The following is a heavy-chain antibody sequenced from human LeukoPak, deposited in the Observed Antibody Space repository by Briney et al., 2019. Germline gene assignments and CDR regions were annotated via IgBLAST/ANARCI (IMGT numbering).Heavy chain of an antibody. V-gene: IGHV4-34*01. D-gene: IGHD2-15*01. J-gene: IGHJ4*02. CDR3: ARLVAAKGPFDY. CDR2: INHSGST. CDR1: GGSFXGYY. Sequence: ETLXLTCAVYGGSFXGYYWSWIRQPPGKGLEWIGEINHSGSTNYNPSLKSRVTISVDTSKNQFSLKLSSVTAADTAVYYCARLVAAKGPFDYWGQGTLVTVSS.